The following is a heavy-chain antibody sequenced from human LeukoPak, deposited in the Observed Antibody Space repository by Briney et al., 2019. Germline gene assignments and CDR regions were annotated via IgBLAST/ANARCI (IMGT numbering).Heavy chain of an antibody. D-gene: IGHD6-13*01. V-gene: IGHV7-4-1*02. CDR2: INTNTGNP. J-gene: IGHJ6*02. CDR3: ARASSSSPARDYYGMDV. Sequence: ASVKVSCKASGYTFTRYAMNWVRQAPGQGLEWMGWINTNTGNPTYAQGFTGRFVFSLDTSVSTAYLQISSLKAEDTAVYYCARASSSSPARDYYGMDVWGQGTTVTVSS. CDR1: GYTFTRYA.